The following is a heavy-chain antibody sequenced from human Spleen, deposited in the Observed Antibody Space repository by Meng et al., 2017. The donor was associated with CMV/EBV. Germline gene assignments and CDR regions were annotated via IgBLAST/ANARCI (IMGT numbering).Heavy chain of an antibody. CDR3: ARGYFSSISCRFPD. Sequence: ASVKVSCKASRYTFTDYDITWVRQAAGQGLEWMGWMSPNSGDTAYAQKFQGRVTITRDTTISTAYMELSSLRSEDTAVYYCARGYFSSISCRFPDWCQGTLVTVSS. CDR2: MSPNSGDT. D-gene: IGHD2-2*01. V-gene: IGHV1-8*03. CDR1: RYTFTDYD. J-gene: IGHJ1*01.